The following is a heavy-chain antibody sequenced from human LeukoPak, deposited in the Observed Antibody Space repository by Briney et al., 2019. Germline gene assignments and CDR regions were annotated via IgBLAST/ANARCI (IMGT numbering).Heavy chain of an antibody. Sequence: GGSLRLSCAASGFTFSDYYMSWIRQAPGKGLEWVSYISSSGSTIYYADSVKGRFTISRDDAKNLLYLQMNSLRAEDTAVYYCARGSIYCGGDCYRDDYWGQGTLVTVSS. J-gene: IGHJ4*02. CDR1: GFTFSDYY. D-gene: IGHD2-21*02. V-gene: IGHV3-11*01. CDR2: ISSSGSTI. CDR3: ARGSIYCGGDCYRDDY.